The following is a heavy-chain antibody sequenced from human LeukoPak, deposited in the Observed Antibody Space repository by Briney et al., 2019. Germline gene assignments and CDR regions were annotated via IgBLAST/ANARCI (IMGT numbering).Heavy chain of an antibody. V-gene: IGHV3-23*01. CDR1: GFTFSSYA. J-gene: IGHJ6*03. CDR2: ISGSGGST. D-gene: IGHD1-7*01. CDR3: AKGRTRPGYYYYYMDV. Sequence: GGSLRLSCAASGFTFSSYAMSWVRQAPGKRLEWVSAISGSGGSTYYADSVKGRFTISRDNSKNTLYLQMNSLRAEDTAVYYCAKGRTRPGYYYYYMDVWGKGTTVTVSS.